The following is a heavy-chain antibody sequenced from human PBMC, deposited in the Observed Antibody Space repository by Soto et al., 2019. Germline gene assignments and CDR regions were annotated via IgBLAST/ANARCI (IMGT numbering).Heavy chain of an antibody. V-gene: IGHV1-58*01. Sequence: SVKVSCKASGFTFTSSAVQWVRQARGQRLEWIGWIVVGSGNTNYAQKFQERVTITRDMSTSTAYMELSSLRSAETAVYYSASPFRGRSTCGGCRGAFDNWGQGTMVTVSS. CDR3: ASPFRGRSTCGGCRGAFDN. D-gene: IGHD3-16*01. J-gene: IGHJ3*02. CDR1: GFTFTSSA. CDR2: IVVGSGNT.